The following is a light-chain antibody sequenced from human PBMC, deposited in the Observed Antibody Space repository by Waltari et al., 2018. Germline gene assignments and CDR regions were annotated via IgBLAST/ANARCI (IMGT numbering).Light chain of an antibody. CDR3: QKYVSLPAT. J-gene: IGKJ1*01. CDR1: QSVSRS. Sequence: EIVLTQSPGTLSLSPGERATLSCRASQSVSRSLAWYQQKPGQAPRLLIYDASTRATGIPDRFSGSGSGTDCSLTISRLEPEDFAVYYCQKYVSLPATFGQGTKVEIK. CDR2: DAS. V-gene: IGKV3-20*01.